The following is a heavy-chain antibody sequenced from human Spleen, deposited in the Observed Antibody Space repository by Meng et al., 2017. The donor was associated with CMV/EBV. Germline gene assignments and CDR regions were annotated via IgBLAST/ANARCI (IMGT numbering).Heavy chain of an antibody. CDR3: ARVNNERATLSF. J-gene: IGHJ4*02. D-gene: IGHD1-1*01. V-gene: IGHV3-30*04. CDR2: ISYNGSHV. CDR1: GFLSSNYA. Sequence: GESLKISCAASGFLSSNYALHWVRQAPGKGLEWVAVISYNGSHVYYADSVKGRFIISRDNSKNTLYLQMNNLRPGDTAHYYCARVNNERATLSFWGQGTTVTVSS.